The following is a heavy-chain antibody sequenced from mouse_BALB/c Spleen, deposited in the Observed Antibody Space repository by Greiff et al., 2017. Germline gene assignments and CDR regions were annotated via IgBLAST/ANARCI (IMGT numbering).Heavy chain of an antibody. J-gene: IGHJ2*01. CDR3: ARSTATYFDY. D-gene: IGHD1-2*01. CDR2: ISSGSSTI. Sequence: EVQRVESGGGLVQPGGSRKLSCAASGFTFSSFGMHWVRQAPEKGLEWVAYISSGSSTIYYADTVKGRFTISRDNPKNTLFLQMTSLRSEDTAMYYCARSTATYFDYWGQGTTLTVSS. V-gene: IGHV5-17*02. CDR1: GFTFSSFG.